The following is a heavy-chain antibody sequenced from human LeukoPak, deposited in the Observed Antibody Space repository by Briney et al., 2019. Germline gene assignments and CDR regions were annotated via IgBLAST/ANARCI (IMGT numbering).Heavy chain of an antibody. CDR1: GFTISSYA. D-gene: IGHD5-18*01. CDR3: AKGNGYSYGRYYFDY. J-gene: IGHJ4*02. V-gene: IGHV3-23*01. Sequence: GGSLRLSCAASGFTISSYAMGWVRQAPGKGLEWVSAITASGGNTYYADSVKGRFTISRDNSKNTLYLQVNSLRAEDTAVYYCAKGNGYSYGRYYFDYWGQGTLVTVSS. CDR2: ITASGGNT.